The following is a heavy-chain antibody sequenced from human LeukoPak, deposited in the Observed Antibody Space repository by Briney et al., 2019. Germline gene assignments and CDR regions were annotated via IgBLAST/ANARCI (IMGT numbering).Heavy chain of an antibody. CDR1: GGSISSSSYY. D-gene: IGHD6-13*01. CDR2: IYYSGST. V-gene: IGHV4-39*01. Sequence: SETLSLTCAVSGGSISSSSYYWGWIRQPPGKGREWIGSIYYSGSTYYNPSLKSRVTISVDTSKNQFSLKLSSVTAADTAVYYCARRQTLAAAGPGYDYWGQGTLVTVSS. CDR3: ARRQTLAAAGPGYDY. J-gene: IGHJ4*02.